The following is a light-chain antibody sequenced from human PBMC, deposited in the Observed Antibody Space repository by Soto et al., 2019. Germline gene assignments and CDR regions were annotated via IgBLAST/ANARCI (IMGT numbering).Light chain of an antibody. CDR2: GAS. J-gene: IGKJ2*01. CDR3: QQYGSSSS. Sequence: DIVLTQSPGTLSLSPGERATLSCRASQNISSNNLACYQQKPDHAHRLLIYGASSRATGTSDRFSGSGSGTDFTLTSSRLPPEDFAVFYCQQYGSSSSFGQGTTLEI. CDR1: QNISSNN. V-gene: IGKV3-20*01.